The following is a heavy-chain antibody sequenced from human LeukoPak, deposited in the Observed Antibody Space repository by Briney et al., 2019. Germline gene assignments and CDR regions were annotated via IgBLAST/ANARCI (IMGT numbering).Heavy chain of an antibody. CDR3: AKSMVRGYYYMDV. CDR2: ISGSGGST. Sequence: GGSLRLSCAASGFTFSSYGMSWVRQAPGKGLEWVSAISGSGGSTYYADSVKGRFTISRDNSKNTLYLQMNSPRAEDTAVYYCAKSMVRGYYYMDVWGKGTTVTISS. J-gene: IGHJ6*03. D-gene: IGHD3-10*01. CDR1: GFTFSSYG. V-gene: IGHV3-23*01.